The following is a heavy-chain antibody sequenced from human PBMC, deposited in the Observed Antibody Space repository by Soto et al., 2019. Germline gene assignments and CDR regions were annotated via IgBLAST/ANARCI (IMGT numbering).Heavy chain of an antibody. CDR2: IYYSGST. CDR1: GGSISSYY. Sequence: QVQLQESGPGLVKPSETLSLTCTVSGGSISSYYWSWIRQPPGKGLEWIGYIYYSGSTNYNPSLKSRVIISVDTSKNQFSLKLSSVTAADTAVYYCAREWSATRVGFDPWGQGTLVTVSS. V-gene: IGHV4-59*12. D-gene: IGHD2-15*01. J-gene: IGHJ5*02. CDR3: AREWSATRVGFDP.